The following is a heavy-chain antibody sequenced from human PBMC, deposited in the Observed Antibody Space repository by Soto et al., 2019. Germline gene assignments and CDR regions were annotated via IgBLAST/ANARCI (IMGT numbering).Heavy chain of an antibody. CDR2: IKKDGSAK. D-gene: IGHD1-26*01. J-gene: IGHJ4*02. Sequence: ESGGGLVQPGGSLRLSCVASGFTLGTYWVTWVRQAPGKGLEWVANIKKDGSAKYYVDSVKGRFTISRDNGKNAVYLQMNSLRPEDTAMYYCARAVGADDFWGQGTLVTVSS. V-gene: IGHV3-7*03. CDR3: ARAVGADDF. CDR1: GFTLGTYW.